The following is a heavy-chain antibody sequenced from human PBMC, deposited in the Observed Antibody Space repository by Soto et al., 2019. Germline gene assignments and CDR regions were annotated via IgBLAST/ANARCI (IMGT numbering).Heavy chain of an antibody. CDR1: GYTFIRYG. J-gene: IGHJ5*02. Sequence: ASVKVSCKASGYTFIRYGISWVRQAPGQGLEWMGWISTHNGNTYYAQTFQGRVTMTSDTPTSTAYMELRSVRSDDTAFYYCVRDEISSAGLDPWGQGTLVTVSS. CDR2: ISTHNGNT. V-gene: IGHV1-18*01. CDR3: VRDEISSAGLDP.